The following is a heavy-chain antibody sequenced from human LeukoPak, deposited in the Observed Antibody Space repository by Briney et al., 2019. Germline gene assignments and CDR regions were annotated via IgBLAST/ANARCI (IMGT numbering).Heavy chain of an antibody. D-gene: IGHD4-11*01. CDR3: ARIGKQGYSNSSVYFDY. V-gene: IGHV4-39*07. Sequence: SETLSLTCTVSGGSISSSSYFWGWIRQPPGKGLEWIGSIYYSGNTYYNPSLKSRVTISVDTSKNQFSLKLSSVTAADTAVYYCARIGKQGYSNSSVYFDYWGQGTLVTVSS. CDR1: GGSISSSSYF. CDR2: IYYSGNT. J-gene: IGHJ4*02.